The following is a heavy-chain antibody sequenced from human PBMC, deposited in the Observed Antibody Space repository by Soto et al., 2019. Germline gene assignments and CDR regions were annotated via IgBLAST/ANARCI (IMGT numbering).Heavy chain of an antibody. V-gene: IGHV3-30*03. CDR1: GFTFSSYG. J-gene: IGHJ3*02. D-gene: IGHD5-12*01. CDR3: AILEMATDQGARDAFDI. CDR2: ISYDGSNK. Sequence: GGSLRLSCAASGFTFSSYGMHWVRQAPGKGLEWVAVISYDGSNKYYADSAKGRFTISRDNSKNTLYLQMNSLRAEDTAVYYCAILEMATDQGARDAFDIWGQGTMVTVSS.